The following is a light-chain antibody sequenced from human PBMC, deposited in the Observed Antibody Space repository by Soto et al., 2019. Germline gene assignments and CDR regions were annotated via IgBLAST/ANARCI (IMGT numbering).Light chain of an antibody. CDR3: QSYDSSLSGYVV. V-gene: IGLV1-40*01. CDR2: GNS. CDR1: SSNSGAGYD. J-gene: IGLJ2*01. Sequence: QSVLTQPPSVSGAPGQRVTISCTGSSSNSGAGYDVHWYQQLPGTAPKLLMYGNSNRPSGVPDRFSGSKSGTSASLAITGLQAEDEADYYCQSYDSSLSGYVVFGGGTQLTVL.